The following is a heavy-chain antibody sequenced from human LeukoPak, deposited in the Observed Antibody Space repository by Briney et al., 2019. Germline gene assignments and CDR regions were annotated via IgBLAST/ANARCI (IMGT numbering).Heavy chain of an antibody. V-gene: IGHV4-59*01. J-gene: IGHJ4*02. CDR2: IYYSGST. CDR1: GVSISSYY. CDR3: ASTKPSYGGFDY. D-gene: IGHD3-10*01. Sequence: PSETLSLTCTVSGVSISSYYWSWIRQPPGKGLEWIGYIYYSGSTNYNPSLKSRVTISVDTSKNQFSLKLSSVTAADTAVYYCASTKPSYGGFDYWGQGTLVTVSS.